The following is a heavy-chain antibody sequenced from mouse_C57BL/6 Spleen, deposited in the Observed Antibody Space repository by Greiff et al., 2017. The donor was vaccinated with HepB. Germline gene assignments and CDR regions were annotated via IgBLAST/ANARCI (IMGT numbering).Heavy chain of an antibody. V-gene: IGHV14-4*01. J-gene: IGHJ4*01. CDR1: GFNIKDDY. Sequence: VQLKESGAELVRPGASVKLSCTASGFNIKDDYMHWVKQRPEQGLEWIGWIDPENGDTEYASKFQGKATITADTSSNTAYLQLSSLTSEDTAVYYCTTSYGSYAMDYWGQGTSVTVSS. CDR3: TTSYGSYAMDY. D-gene: IGHD2-2*01. CDR2: IDPENGDT.